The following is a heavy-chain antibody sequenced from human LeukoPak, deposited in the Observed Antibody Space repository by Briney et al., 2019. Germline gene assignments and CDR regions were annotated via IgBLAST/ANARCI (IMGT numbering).Heavy chain of an antibody. J-gene: IGHJ4*02. CDR2: IRYDGSNK. CDR3: AKFGGYCSGGSCYPTFDY. D-gene: IGHD2-15*01. V-gene: IGHV3-30*02. Sequence: GGSLRLSCAASGFTFSSYGMHWVRQAPGKGLEWVAFIRYDGSNKYYADSVKGRFTISRDNSKNTLYLQMNSLRAEDTAVYYCAKFGGYCSGGSCYPTFDYWGQGTLVTVSS. CDR1: GFTFSSYG.